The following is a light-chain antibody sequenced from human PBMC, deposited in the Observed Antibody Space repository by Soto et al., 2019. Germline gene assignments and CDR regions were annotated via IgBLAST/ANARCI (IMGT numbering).Light chain of an antibody. CDR2: AAS. J-gene: IGKJ1*01. CDR3: QQHSHWPPWT. Sequence: EVVLTQSPATLSLSPGERATLSCRASQNVRTFLDWYQQKPGQAPRLLIYAASNIATGIPDRFSGSGSGTDFTLTISSLEPEDFAVYYCQQHSHWPPWTFGQGTRVEIQ. V-gene: IGKV3-11*01. CDR1: QNVRTF.